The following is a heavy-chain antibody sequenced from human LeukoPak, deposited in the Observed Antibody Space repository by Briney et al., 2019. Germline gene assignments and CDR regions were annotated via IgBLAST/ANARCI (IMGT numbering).Heavy chain of an antibody. CDR1: GYTFTSYD. CDR3: AKKRGYSGYGFDY. V-gene: IGHV1-8*01. CDR2: MNPNSGNT. J-gene: IGHJ4*02. Sequence: ASVEVSCKASGYTFTSYDINWVRQATGQGLEWMGWMNPNSGNTGYAQKFQGRVTMTRNTSISTAYMELSSLRSEDTAVYYCAKKRGYSGYGFDYWGQGTLVTVSS. D-gene: IGHD5-12*01.